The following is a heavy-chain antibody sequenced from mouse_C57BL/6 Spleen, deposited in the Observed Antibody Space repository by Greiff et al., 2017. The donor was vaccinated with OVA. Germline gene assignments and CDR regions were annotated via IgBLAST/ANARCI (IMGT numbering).Heavy chain of an antibody. CDR1: GFTFSDYG. Sequence: EVQLVESGGGLVKPGGSLKLSCAASGFTFSDYGMHWVRQAPEKGLEWVAYISSGSSTIYYADTVKGRFTISRDNAKNTLFLQMTSLRSEDTAMYYGARGGDGYLAWFAYWGQGTLVTVSA. D-gene: IGHD2-3*01. CDR3: ARGGDGYLAWFAY. J-gene: IGHJ3*01. CDR2: ISSGSSTI. V-gene: IGHV5-17*01.